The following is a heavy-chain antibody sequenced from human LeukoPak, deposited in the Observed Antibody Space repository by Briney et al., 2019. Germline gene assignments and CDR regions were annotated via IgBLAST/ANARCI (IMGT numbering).Heavy chain of an antibody. CDR3: ARLGYSSSWYPRSGYYYMDV. CDR1: GGSFSGYY. V-gene: IGHV4-34*01. Sequence: SETLSLTCAVYGGSFSGYYWSWIRQPPGKGLEWIGEINHSGSTNYNPSLKSRVTISVDTSKNQFSLKLSSVTAADTAVYYCARLGYSSSWYPRSGYYYMDVWGKGTTVTISS. CDR2: INHSGST. J-gene: IGHJ6*03. D-gene: IGHD6-13*01.